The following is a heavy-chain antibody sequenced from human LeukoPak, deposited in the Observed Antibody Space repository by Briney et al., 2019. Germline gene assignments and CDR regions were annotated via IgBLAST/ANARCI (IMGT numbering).Heavy chain of an antibody. CDR2: IKSKTDGGTT. CDR3: TTRIVGATTVDY. V-gene: IGHV3-15*01. Sequence: GGSLRLSCAASEFTFSSNIMNWVRQAPGKGLEWVGRIKSKTDGGTTDYAAPVKGRFTISRDDSKNTLYLQMNSLKTEDTAVYHCTTRIVGATTVDYWGQGTLVTVSS. CDR1: EFTFSSNI. J-gene: IGHJ4*02. D-gene: IGHD1-26*01.